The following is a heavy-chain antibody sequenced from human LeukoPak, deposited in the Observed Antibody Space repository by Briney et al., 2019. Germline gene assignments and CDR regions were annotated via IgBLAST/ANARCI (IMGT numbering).Heavy chain of an antibody. CDR1: GFTFSSYA. CDR2: ISSNGGST. D-gene: IGHD3-22*01. V-gene: IGHV3-64D*09. J-gene: IGHJ3*02. Sequence: GGSLRLSCSASGFTFSSYAMHWVRQAPGKGLEYVSDISSNGGSTYYADSVKGRFTISRDNSKNTLYLQMSRLRAEDTAVYYCVRDAQYYYDSSAGHDAFDIWGQGPRVPVSS. CDR3: VRDAQYYYDSSAGHDAFDI.